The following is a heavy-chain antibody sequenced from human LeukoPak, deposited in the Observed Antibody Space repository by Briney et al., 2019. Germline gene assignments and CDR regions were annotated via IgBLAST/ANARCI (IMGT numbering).Heavy chain of an antibody. D-gene: IGHD1-7*01. J-gene: IGHJ3*02. CDR3: ARDSGNYLDAFDI. V-gene: IGHV3-21*01. CDR2: ISSSSSYI. Sequence: PGGSLRLSCAASGFTFSSYSMNWVRQAPGKGLEWVSSISSSSSYIYYAGSVKGRFTISRDNAKNSLYLQMNSLRAEGTAVYYCARDSGNYLDAFDIWGQGTMVTVSS. CDR1: GFTFSSYS.